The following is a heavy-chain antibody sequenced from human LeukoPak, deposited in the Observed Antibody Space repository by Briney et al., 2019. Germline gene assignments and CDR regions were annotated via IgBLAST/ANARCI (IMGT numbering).Heavy chain of an antibody. CDR2: IYYSGST. V-gene: IGHV4-39*07. CDR1: GGSISSSYY. D-gene: IGHD6-13*01. Sequence: SETLSLTCTVSGGSISSSYYWGWIRQPPGKGLEWIGSIYYSGSTYYNPSLKSRVTISVDTSKNQFSLKLSSVTAADTAVCYCASSIAVAGTTGFDYWGQGTLVTVSS. CDR3: ASSIAVAGTTGFDY. J-gene: IGHJ4*02.